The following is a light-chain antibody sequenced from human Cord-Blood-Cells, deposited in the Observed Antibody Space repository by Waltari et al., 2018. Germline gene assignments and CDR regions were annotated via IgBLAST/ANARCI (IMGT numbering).Light chain of an antibody. V-gene: IGLV2-23*01. CDR3: CSYAGSSTGV. CDR2: EGS. CDR1: SSDVGSYNL. Sequence: QSALTQPASVSGSPGQSITISCTGTSSDVGSYNLVSWYQQHPGKAPKLMIYEGSKRPSGVSMRFSGCKSGNTASLTFSGLQAEDEADYYCCSYAGSSTGVFGGGTKLTVL. J-gene: IGLJ3*02.